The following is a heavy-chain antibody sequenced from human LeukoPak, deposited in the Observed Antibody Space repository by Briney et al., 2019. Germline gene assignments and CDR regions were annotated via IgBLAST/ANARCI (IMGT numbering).Heavy chain of an antibody. Sequence: GRSLRLSCAASGFTFSSYGMHWVRQAPGKGLEWVAVISYDGSNKYYADSVKGRFTISRDNSKNTLYLQMNSLRAEDTAVYYCASLDFWSGYYTGVGEMGYFDYWGQGTLVTVSS. V-gene: IGHV3-30*06. CDR2: ISYDGSNK. J-gene: IGHJ4*02. D-gene: IGHD3-3*01. CDR3: ASLDFWSGYYTGVGEMGYFDY. CDR1: GFTFSSYG.